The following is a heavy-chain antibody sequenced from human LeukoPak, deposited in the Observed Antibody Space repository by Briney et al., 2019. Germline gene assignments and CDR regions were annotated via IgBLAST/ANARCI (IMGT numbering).Heavy chain of an antibody. CDR2: AYYSGVT. J-gene: IGHJ6*03. CDR3: ARHARSGNDFLGSSHYMDL. D-gene: IGHD5-12*01. CDR1: GGPMSYHY. Sequence: SETLSLTCSVSGGPMSYHYWGWIRQPPGKGLEWIGYAYYSGVTQYNTSLKSRVTMSIDTSKNQFSLKMSSVTAADTAVDFCARHARSGNDFLGSSHYMDLWGAGTTVTVSS. V-gene: IGHV4-59*08.